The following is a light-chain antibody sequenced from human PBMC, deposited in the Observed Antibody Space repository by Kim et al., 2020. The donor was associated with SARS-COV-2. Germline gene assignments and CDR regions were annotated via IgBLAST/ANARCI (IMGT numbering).Light chain of an antibody. Sequence: GQRVTISCSGSSSNIGSNTVNWYQQLPGTAPKLLIYSDNQRPSGVPDRFSGSKSGTSASLAISGLQSEDEADYYCAAWDDSLSAWVFGGGTQLTVL. CDR2: SDN. CDR1: SSNIGSNT. J-gene: IGLJ3*02. V-gene: IGLV1-44*01. CDR3: AAWDDSLSAWV.